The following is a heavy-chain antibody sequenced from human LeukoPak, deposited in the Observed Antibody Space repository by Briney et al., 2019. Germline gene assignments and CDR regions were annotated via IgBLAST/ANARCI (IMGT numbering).Heavy chain of an antibody. J-gene: IGHJ5*02. D-gene: IGHD6-19*01. CDR2: FYYSGST. CDR1: GGSISRGGYS. CDR3: VRGRYSSGWFKDKNWFDP. Sequence: SETLSLTCAVSGGSISRGGYSWSWIRQPPGKGLEWIGYFYYSGSTYYNPSLKSRVTISVDTSKNQFSLKLSSVTAADTAVYYCVRGRYSSGWFKDKNWFDPWGQGIPVTVSP. V-gene: IGHV4-30-4*07.